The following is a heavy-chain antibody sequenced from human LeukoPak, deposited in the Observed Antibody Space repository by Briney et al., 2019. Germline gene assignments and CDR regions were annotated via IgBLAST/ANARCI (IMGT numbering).Heavy chain of an antibody. CDR1: GYTFTGYY. J-gene: IGHJ4*02. CDR3: ARARGPIAAAPYPFYFFDY. D-gene: IGHD6-13*01. Sequence: GASVKVSCKASGYTFTGYYMHWVRQAPGQGLEWRGWINPNSGGTNYAQKFQGRVTMTRDTSISTAYMELRSLRSDDTAVYYCARARGPIAAAPYPFYFFDYWGQGTLVTVSS. CDR2: INPNSGGT. V-gene: IGHV1-2*02.